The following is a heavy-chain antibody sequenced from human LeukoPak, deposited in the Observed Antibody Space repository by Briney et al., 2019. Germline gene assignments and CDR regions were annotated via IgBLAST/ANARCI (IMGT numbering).Heavy chain of an antibody. J-gene: IGHJ6*03. D-gene: IGHD2-8*01. CDR3: ATAAGRKWSDYYYYMDV. Sequence: GTSVKVSCKASGYTFTGYWMHWVRQAPGQGLEWMGIINPSGGSTSYAQKFQGRVTMTRDMSTSTVYMELSSLRSEDTAVYYCATAAGRKWSDYYYYMDVWGKGTTVTVSS. CDR1: GYTFTGYW. CDR2: INPSGGST. V-gene: IGHV1-46*01.